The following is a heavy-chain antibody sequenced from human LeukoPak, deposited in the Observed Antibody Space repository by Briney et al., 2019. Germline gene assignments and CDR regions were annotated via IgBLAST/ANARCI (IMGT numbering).Heavy chain of an antibody. CDR3: ARDWNYVNDDLNI. Sequence: GASVTVSFKASVFTCSGYYLQWVRQPPGQGLDWVGWSKPDSGGTNNAQKFQGRVTITADKSTSTAYMELSSLRSDDTAVYYCARDWNYVNDDLNIWGKGTMVTVSS. D-gene: IGHD1-7*01. CDR1: VFTCSGYY. J-gene: IGHJ3*02. CDR2: SKPDSGGT. V-gene: IGHV1-2*02.